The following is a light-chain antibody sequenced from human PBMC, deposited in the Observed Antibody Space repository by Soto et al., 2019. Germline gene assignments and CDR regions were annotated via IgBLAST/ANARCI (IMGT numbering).Light chain of an antibody. Sequence: EIVLTQSPGTLSLSPGERATFSCRASQSVTSTDLAWYQQKPGQPPRVLIYGASSRATGIPDRFSGGGSGTDFTLTISDLEPEDFAVYYCQHYGSSRTFGQGTKVDIK. CDR1: QSVTSTD. V-gene: IGKV3-20*01. J-gene: IGKJ1*01. CDR2: GAS. CDR3: QHYGSSRT.